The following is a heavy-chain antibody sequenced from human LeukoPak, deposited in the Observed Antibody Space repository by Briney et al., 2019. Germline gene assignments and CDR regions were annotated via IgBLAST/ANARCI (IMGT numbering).Heavy chain of an antibody. J-gene: IGHJ6*03. CDR1: GGSINSYY. CDR2: IYYSGST. V-gene: IGHV4-59*12. Sequence: SETLSLTCTVSGGSINSYYWSWIRQPPGKGLEWIGYIYYSGSTNYNPSLKSRVTISVDTSKNQFSLKLSSVTAADTAVYYCARGRRRDSSGYYYYYYMDVWGKGTTVTVSS. CDR3: ARGRRRDSSGYYYYYYMDV. D-gene: IGHD3-22*01.